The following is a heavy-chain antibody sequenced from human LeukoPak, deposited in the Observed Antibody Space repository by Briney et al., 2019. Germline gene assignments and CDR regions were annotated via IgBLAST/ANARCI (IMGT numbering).Heavy chain of an antibody. CDR1: GYSISTSYY. J-gene: IGHJ4*02. CDR2: IYYSGST. V-gene: IGHV4-59*01. CDR3: ARGEGGYYYSDY. D-gene: IGHD3-22*01. Sequence: SETLSLTCTVSGYSISTSYYWGWIRQPPGKGLEWIGYIYYSGSTNYNPSLKSRVTISVDTSKNQFSLKLSSVTAADTAVYYCARGEGGYYYSDYWGQGTLVTVSS.